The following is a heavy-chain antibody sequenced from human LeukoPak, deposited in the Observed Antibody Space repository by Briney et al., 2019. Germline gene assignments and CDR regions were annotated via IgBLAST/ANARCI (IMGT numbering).Heavy chain of an antibody. CDR1: GGSISSNSYY. CDR3: ARDKYYYDSSGYYSFQH. Sequence: PSETLSLTCTVSGGSISSNSYYWGWIRQPPGKGLEWIGSIYYSGSTYYNPSLKSRVTMSVDTSKNQFSLKLSSVTAADTAVYYCARDKYYYDSSGYYSFQHWGQGTLVTASS. J-gene: IGHJ1*01. V-gene: IGHV4-39*07. D-gene: IGHD3-22*01. CDR2: IYYSGST.